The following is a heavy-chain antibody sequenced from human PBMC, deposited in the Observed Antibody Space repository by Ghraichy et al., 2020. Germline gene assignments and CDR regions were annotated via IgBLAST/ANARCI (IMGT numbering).Heavy chain of an antibody. Sequence: SETLSLTCAVYGGSFSGYYWTWISQPPGKGLEWIGQITHTGGTNYNPSLKSRVTISVDTSKKQFSLKLRSVTAADTAVYFCATASIRDGMDVWGQGTTVTVSS. V-gene: IGHV4-34*01. D-gene: IGHD5-12*01. CDR2: ITHTGGT. J-gene: IGHJ6*02. CDR1: GGSFSGYY. CDR3: ATASIRDGMDV.